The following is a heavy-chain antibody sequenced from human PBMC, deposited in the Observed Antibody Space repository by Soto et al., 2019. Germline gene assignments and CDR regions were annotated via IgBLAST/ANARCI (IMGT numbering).Heavy chain of an antibody. CDR2: INPNSGGT. V-gene: IGHV1-2*04. D-gene: IGHD1-7*01. CDR3: ARELITGTTSRPDY. CDR1: GYTFTGYY. J-gene: IGHJ4*02. Sequence: ASVKVSCKASGYTFTGYYMHWVRQAPGQGLEWMGWINPNSGGTNYAQKFQGWVTMTRDTSISTAYMELSRLRSDDTAVYYCARELITGTTSRPDYWGQCTLVTVSS.